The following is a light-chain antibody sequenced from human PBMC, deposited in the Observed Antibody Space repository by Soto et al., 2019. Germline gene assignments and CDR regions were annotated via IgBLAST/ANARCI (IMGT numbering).Light chain of an antibody. CDR2: GAS. Sequence: TVLTQSPGTLSLSPGERVTLSCRASQSVSSNYLAWYQQKPGQTPRLLIYGASSRATGIPDRFSGSGSGTDFTLTISRLEPEDFAVYYCQQYRSSALTFGGGNKVDIK. V-gene: IGKV3-20*01. CDR3: QQYRSSALT. CDR1: QSVSSNY. J-gene: IGKJ4*01.